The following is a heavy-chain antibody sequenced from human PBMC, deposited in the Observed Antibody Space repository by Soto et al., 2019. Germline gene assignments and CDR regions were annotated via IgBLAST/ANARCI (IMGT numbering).Heavy chain of an antibody. D-gene: IGHD3-16*01. CDR2: IYDSGST. Sequence: QVQLQESGPGLVKPSQTLSLTCTVSGDSISNGYYYWTWIRQPPGKGLEWIGYIYDSGSTYYNPSVKSRVTISLDTSKNQFSLKLSSVTAADTAVYYCARGNSLKYDPQYYYYYYGMDVWGQGTTVTVSS. J-gene: IGHJ6*02. V-gene: IGHV4-30-4*01. CDR3: ARGNSLKYDPQYYYYYYGMDV. CDR1: GDSISNGYYY.